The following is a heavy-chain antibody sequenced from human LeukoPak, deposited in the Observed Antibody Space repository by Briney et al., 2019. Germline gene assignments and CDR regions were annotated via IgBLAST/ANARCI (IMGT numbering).Heavy chain of an antibody. Sequence: GGSLRLSCAASGFTFSNAWMSWVRQAPGKGLEWVGRIKSKTDGGTTDYAAPVKGRFTISRDDSKNTLYLQMNSLKTEDTAVYYCTTDRDGYYSYYGMDVWGQGTTVTVSS. CDR3: TTDRDGYYSYYGMDV. CDR1: GFTFSNAW. J-gene: IGHJ6*02. V-gene: IGHV3-15*01. CDR2: IKSKTDGGTT. D-gene: IGHD2-21*02.